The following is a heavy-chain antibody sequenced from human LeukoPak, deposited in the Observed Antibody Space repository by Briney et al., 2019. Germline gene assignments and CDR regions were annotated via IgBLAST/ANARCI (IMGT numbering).Heavy chain of an antibody. D-gene: IGHD3-9*01. CDR1: GYTFTSYG. J-gene: IGHJ6*02. CDR3: AREARGYDILTGYRLYGMDV. Sequence: ASVKVSCKASGYTFTSYGISWVRQAPGQGLEWMGWISAYNGNTNYAQKLQGRVTMTTDTSTSTAYMELRSLRSDDTAVYYCAREARGYDILTGYRLYGMDVWGQGTTVTVSS. V-gene: IGHV1-18*01. CDR2: ISAYNGNT.